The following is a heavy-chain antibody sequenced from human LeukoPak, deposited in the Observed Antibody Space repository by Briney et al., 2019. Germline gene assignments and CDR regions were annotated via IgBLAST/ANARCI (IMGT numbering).Heavy chain of an antibody. J-gene: IGHJ4*02. D-gene: IGHD6-13*01. CDR1: GFTFSSYG. Sequence: GGSLRLSCAASGFTFSSYGMHWVRQAPGKGLEWVAFIRYDGSNKYYADSVKGRFTISRDNSKNTLYLQMNSLRAEDTAVYYCAKTSIAAEYYFDCWGQGTLVTVSS. V-gene: IGHV3-30*02. CDR3: AKTSIAAEYYFDC. CDR2: IRYDGSNK.